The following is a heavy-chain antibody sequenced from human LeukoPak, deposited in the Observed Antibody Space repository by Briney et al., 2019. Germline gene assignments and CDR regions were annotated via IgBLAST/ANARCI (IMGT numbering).Heavy chain of an antibody. CDR2: ISSSGSTI. D-gene: IGHD3-22*01. CDR3: ARAEDSSGYYYY. CDR1: GFTFSDYY. J-gene: IGHJ4*02. V-gene: IGHV3-11*04. Sequence: XGSXRLSXXXXGFTFSDYYMSWIRQAPGAGLECVSCISSSGSTIYYADSVKGRFTISRDNAKNTLYLQMNSLRAEDTAVYYCARAEDSSGYYYYWGQGTLVTVSS.